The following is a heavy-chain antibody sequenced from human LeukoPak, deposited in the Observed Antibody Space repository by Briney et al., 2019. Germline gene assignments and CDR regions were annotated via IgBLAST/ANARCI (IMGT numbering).Heavy chain of an antibody. J-gene: IGHJ5*02. V-gene: IGHV3-23*01. CDR1: GFTFSNYA. D-gene: IGHD4-11*01. CDR2: ISGSGGST. CDR3: AKDHSVTTLNWFDP. Sequence: GSLRLSCAASGFTFSNYALSWVRQAPGKGLEWVSAISGSGGSTYYADSVKGRFTISRDNSKNTLYLQMNSLRAEDTAVYYCAKDHSVTTLNWFDPWGQGTLVTVSS.